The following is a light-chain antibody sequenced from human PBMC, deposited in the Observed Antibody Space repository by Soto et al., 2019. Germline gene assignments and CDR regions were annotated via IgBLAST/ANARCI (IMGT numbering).Light chain of an antibody. V-gene: IGKV1-5*03. CDR1: QSISNW. CDR3: QQYSDNWT. Sequence: DIQMTQSPSTLSASVGDRVTITCRASQSISNWLAWYQQQPGTAPNLLIYKASTLQSGVPSRFSGSGSGTEFTLTISSLQPDDSATYYCQQYSDNWTFGQGTKVEIK. J-gene: IGKJ1*01. CDR2: KAS.